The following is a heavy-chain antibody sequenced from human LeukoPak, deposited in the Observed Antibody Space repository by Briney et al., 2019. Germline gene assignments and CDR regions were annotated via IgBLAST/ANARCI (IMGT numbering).Heavy chain of an antibody. CDR1: GFTFSGYA. Sequence: PGRSLRLSCAASGFTFSGYAMHWVREAPGKGLEWVAVISYDGSNKYYADSVKGRFTISRDNSKNTLYLQMNSLRAEDTAVYYCARNQTYYYDSSGYLFDYWGQGTLVTVSS. CDR2: ISYDGSNK. V-gene: IGHV3-30*04. D-gene: IGHD3-22*01. J-gene: IGHJ4*02. CDR3: ARNQTYYYDSSGYLFDY.